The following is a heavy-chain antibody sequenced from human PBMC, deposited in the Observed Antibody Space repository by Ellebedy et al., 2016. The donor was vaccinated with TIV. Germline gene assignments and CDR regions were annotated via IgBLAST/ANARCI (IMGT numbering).Heavy chain of an antibody. J-gene: IGHJ4*02. Sequence: AASVKVSCKASGYTFTGYYMHWVRQAPGQGLEWMGWINPNSGGTNYAQKFQGWVTMTRDTSISTAYMELSRLRSYDAAVYYCARQGGGSTWSSPVDYWGQGTLVTVSS. CDR2: INPNSGGT. D-gene: IGHD6-13*01. CDR3: ARQGGGSTWSSPVDY. CDR1: GYTFTGYY. V-gene: IGHV1-2*04.